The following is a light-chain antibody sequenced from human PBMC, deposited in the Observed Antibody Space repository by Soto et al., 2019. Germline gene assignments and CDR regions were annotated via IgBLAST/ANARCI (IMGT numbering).Light chain of an antibody. V-gene: IGLV1-47*01. J-gene: IGLJ7*01. CDR1: SSNIGGNY. Sequence: QTVVTQPPSTSGTPGLRVTIPCFGSSSNIGGNYVFWYQHLPGTAPKLLIYRNNQRPSGVPDRFSGSKSGTSASLAISGLRAEDEADYYCATWDASLSGNIIFGGGTQLTVL. CDR3: ATWDASLSGNII. CDR2: RNN.